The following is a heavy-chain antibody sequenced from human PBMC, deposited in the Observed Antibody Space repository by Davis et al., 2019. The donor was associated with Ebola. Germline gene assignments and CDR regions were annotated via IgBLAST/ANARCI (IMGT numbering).Heavy chain of an antibody. CDR1: GFTFSSYA. CDR2: ISYDGSNK. Sequence: GESLKLSCAASGFTFSSYAMHWVRQAPGKGLEWVAVISYDGSNKYYADSVKGRFTISRDNSKNTLYLQMNSLRAEDTAVYYCARDRIDVGVFDYWGQGTLVTVSS. V-gene: IGHV3-30-3*01. J-gene: IGHJ4*02. CDR3: ARDRIDVGVFDY.